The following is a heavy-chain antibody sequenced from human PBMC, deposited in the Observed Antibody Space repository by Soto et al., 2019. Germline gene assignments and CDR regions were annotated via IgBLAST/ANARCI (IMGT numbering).Heavy chain of an antibody. CDR3: KARGSSWSDDAFDI. CDR1: GYTFTSYY. D-gene: IGHD6-13*01. CDR2: INPSGGST. Sequence: GXSVKVTFNASGYTFTSYYMHWVRHTPGQGLEWMGIINPSGGSTSYAQKFQGRVTMTRDTSTSTVYMELSSLRPEDTAVYYCKARGSSWSDDAFDIWGQGTMVTVSS. V-gene: IGHV1-46*01. J-gene: IGHJ3*02.